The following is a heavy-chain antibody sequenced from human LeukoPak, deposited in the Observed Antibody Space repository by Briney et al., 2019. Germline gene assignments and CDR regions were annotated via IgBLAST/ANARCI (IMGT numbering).Heavy chain of an antibody. V-gene: IGHV4-39*01. D-gene: IGHD3-22*01. CDR1: GGSISSSSYY. J-gene: IGHJ4*02. CDR3: ARQGTYYYDSSGYFNKYYFDY. CDR2: IYYSGST. Sequence: PSETLSLTCTVSGGSISSSSYYWGWIRQPPGKGLEWIGSIYYSGSTYYNPSLKSRVTISVDTSKNQFSLKLSSVTAADTAVYYCARQGTYYYDSSGYFNKYYFDYWGQGTLVTVSS.